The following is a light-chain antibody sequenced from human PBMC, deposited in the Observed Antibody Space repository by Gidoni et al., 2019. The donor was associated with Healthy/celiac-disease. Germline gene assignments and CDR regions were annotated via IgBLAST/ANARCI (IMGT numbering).Light chain of an antibody. Sequence: VLTQSPGTLSLSPGERATRSCRARQSVSSSYLAWYQQKPGQAPRLLIYGASSRATGIPDRFSGSGSGTDFTLTISRLEPEDFAVYYCQQYGSSPWTFGQGTKVEIK. CDR2: GAS. CDR1: QSVSSSY. V-gene: IGKV3-20*01. CDR3: QQYGSSPWT. J-gene: IGKJ1*01.